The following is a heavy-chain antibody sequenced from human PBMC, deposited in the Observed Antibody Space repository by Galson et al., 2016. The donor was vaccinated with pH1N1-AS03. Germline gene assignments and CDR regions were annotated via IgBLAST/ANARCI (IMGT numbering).Heavy chain of an antibody. CDR3: ARAVGFGDATHEGYYLDV. Sequence: SVKVSCKAFGYIFSGFDINWVREAPGQGLQWVAYVNPRNGKTGSADRFQGRITITRDPSINTAYMEVTRLTSEDTAIYYCARAVGFGDATHEGYYLDVWGKGTTVTVS. CDR1: GYIFSGFD. J-gene: IGHJ6*03. V-gene: IGHV1-8*01. CDR2: VNPRNGKT. D-gene: IGHD3-10*01.